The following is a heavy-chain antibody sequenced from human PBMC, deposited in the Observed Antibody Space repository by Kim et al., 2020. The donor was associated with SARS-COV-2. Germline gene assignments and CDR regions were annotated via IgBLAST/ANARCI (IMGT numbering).Heavy chain of an antibody. Sequence: SRTTSADPVKGRFTVSRDNAKNTLYLQMNSLRAEDTAMYYCESRIYTSFDSWGQGTLVTVSS. CDR2: SRT. J-gene: IGHJ4*02. CDR3: ESRIYTSFDS. V-gene: IGHV3-74*01.